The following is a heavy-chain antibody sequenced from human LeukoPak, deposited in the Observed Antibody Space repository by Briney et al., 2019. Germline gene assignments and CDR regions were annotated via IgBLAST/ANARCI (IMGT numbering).Heavy chain of an antibody. J-gene: IGHJ4*02. Sequence: GGSLRLSCAASGFTVSSNYMSWVRQAPGKGLEWVSVIYSGGSTYYADSVKGRFTISRDNSNNTLYLQMSSLRAEDTAVYYCARGGLMATPGGFDYWGQGTLVTVSS. CDR1: GFTVSSNY. CDR3: ARGGLMATPGGFDY. V-gene: IGHV3-53*01. CDR2: IYSGGST. D-gene: IGHD3-16*01.